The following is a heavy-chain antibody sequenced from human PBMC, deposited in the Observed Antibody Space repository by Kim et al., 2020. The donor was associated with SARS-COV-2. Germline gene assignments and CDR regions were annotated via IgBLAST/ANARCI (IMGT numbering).Heavy chain of an antibody. D-gene: IGHD3-3*01. CDR2: VSAAGLRT. V-gene: IGHV3-23*01. J-gene: IGHJ4*01. CDR1: GYTFSSNA. CDR3: AKGQSGNRQERYSDY. Sequence: GGSLRLSCAASGYTFSSNAMTWVRQAPGKGLEWVAVVSAAGLRTYYADSLKGRFTISRDNSKNTVNLQMNSLRPEDSAVYYCAKGQSGNRQERYSDYWR.